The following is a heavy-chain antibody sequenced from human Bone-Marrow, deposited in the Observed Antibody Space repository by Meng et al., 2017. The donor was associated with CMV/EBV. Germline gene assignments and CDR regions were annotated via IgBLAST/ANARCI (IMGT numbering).Heavy chain of an antibody. Sequence: LSLTCAASGFTFSSYEMNWVRQAPGKGLEWVSYISSSGSTIYYADSVKGRFTISRDNAKNSLYLQMNSLRAEDTAVYYCARGTVGSSWYVSYWGQGTLVTVSS. CDR3: ARGTVGSSWYVSY. D-gene: IGHD6-13*01. CDR1: GFTFSSYE. J-gene: IGHJ4*02. CDR2: ISSSGSTI. V-gene: IGHV3-48*03.